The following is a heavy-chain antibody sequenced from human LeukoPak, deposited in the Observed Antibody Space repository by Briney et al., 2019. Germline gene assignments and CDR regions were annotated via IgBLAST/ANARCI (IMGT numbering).Heavy chain of an antibody. D-gene: IGHD4-17*01. CDR3: ARGYGDYGDFWYFDL. Sequence: SETLSLTCAVSGGSISSYYWSWIRQPPGKGLEWIGYIYYSGSAHYNSSLKGRVTIVVDMSKNQFSLKLSSVTAADTAVYYCARGYGDYGDFWYFDLWGRGTLVTVSS. V-gene: IGHV4-59*01. J-gene: IGHJ2*01. CDR2: IYYSGSA. CDR1: GGSISSYY.